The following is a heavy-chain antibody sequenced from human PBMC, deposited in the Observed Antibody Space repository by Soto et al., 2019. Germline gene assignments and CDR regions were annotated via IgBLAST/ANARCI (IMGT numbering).Heavy chain of an antibody. D-gene: IGHD5-18*01. Sequence: ASVKVSCKXSGYTFTGYYMHWVRQAPGQGLEWMGWINPNSGGTNYAQKFQGWVTMTRDTSISTAYMELSRLRSDDTAVYYCARDSAAMDNYYFDYWGQGTLVTVSS. CDR2: INPNSGGT. J-gene: IGHJ4*02. CDR1: GYTFTGYY. CDR3: ARDSAAMDNYYFDY. V-gene: IGHV1-2*04.